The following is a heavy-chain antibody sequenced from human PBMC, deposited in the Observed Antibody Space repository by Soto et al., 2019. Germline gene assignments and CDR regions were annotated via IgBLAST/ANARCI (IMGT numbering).Heavy chain of an antibody. D-gene: IGHD2-15*01. J-gene: IGHJ5*02. CDR1: GYTFTSYG. CDR3: ARDWTGYCSGGSCSSNWFDP. V-gene: IGHV1-18*01. CDR2: ISAYNGNT. Sequence: ASVKVSCTASGYTFTSYGISWVRQAPGQGLEWMGWISAYNGNTNYAQKLQGRVTMTTDTSTSTAYMELRSLRSDDTAVYYCARDWTGYCSGGSCSSNWFDPWGQGTLVTVSS.